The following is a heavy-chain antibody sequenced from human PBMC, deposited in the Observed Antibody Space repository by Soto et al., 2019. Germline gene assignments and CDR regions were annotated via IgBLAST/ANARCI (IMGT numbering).Heavy chain of an antibody. Sequence: GGSLRLSCAASGFTFSDYYMSWIRQAPGKGLEWVSYISSSGSTIYYADSVKGRFTISRDNAKNSLYLQMNSLRAEDTAVYYCARDSLQITIFGHNWFDPWGQGTLVTVSS. J-gene: IGHJ5*02. CDR1: GFTFSDYY. CDR3: ARDSLQITIFGHNWFDP. V-gene: IGHV3-11*01. CDR2: ISSSGSTI. D-gene: IGHD3-3*01.